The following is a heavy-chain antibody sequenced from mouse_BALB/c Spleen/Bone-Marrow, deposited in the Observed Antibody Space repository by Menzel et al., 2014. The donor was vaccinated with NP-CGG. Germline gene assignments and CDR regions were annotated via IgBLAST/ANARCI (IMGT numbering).Heavy chain of an antibody. CDR2: ISSGGSYT. CDR1: GFTFSSYT. J-gene: IGHJ4*01. CDR3: TRDLYGGYSYYAMDY. V-gene: IGHV5-6-4*01. Sequence: EVMLVESGGGLVKPGGSPKLSCAASGFTFSSYTMSWVRQTPEKGLEWVATISSGGSYTYYPDSVKGRFTISRDNAKNTLYLQMSSLKSEDTAMYYCTRDLYGGYSYYAMDYWGQGTSVTVSS. D-gene: IGHD2-3*01.